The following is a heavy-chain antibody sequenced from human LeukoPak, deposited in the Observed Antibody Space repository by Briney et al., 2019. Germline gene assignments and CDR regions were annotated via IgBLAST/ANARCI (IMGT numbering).Heavy chain of an antibody. CDR3: AHGRDFDY. Sequence: GGSLRLSCAASGFTFSSYGMHWVRQAPGKGLEWVAVISYDGSNKYYADSVKGRFTIPRDNSKNTLYLQMNSLRAEDTAVYYWAHGRDFDYWGQGTLVTVSS. CDR1: GFTFSSYG. CDR2: ISYDGSNK. V-gene: IGHV3-30*03. D-gene: IGHD2-15*01. J-gene: IGHJ4*02.